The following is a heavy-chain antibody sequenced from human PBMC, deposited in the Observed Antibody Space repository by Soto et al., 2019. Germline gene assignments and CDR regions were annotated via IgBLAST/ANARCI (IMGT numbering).Heavy chain of an antibody. CDR1: GFTFSNYA. J-gene: IGHJ4*02. D-gene: IGHD6-13*01. CDR2: ISGSGGST. CDR3: AKDQGSSWYEIDY. V-gene: IGHV3-23*01. Sequence: EVQLLESGGGLVQPGGSLRLSCAASGFTFSNYAVTWVRQAPGKGLEWVSTISGSGGSTYYADSVKGRFTISRDNSKNPRYLQMNSMRAEDTAVYYCAKDQGSSWYEIDYWGQGTLVTVSS.